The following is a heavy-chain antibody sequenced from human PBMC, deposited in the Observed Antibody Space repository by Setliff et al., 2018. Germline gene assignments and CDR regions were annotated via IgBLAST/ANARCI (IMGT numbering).Heavy chain of an antibody. D-gene: IGHD2-15*01. CDR1: GFAVSGAY. CDR3: ARDGGSGGRSYYYMDV. Sequence: PGGSLRLSCAGSGFAVSGAYMSWVRQAPGKGLEWVSIIYSSGNTAYTDSVKGRFTISRDTSKNTLYLQMNTLRAEDTAVYYCARDGGSGGRSYYYMDVWGKGTTVT. J-gene: IGHJ6*03. CDR2: IYSSGNT. V-gene: IGHV3-66*01.